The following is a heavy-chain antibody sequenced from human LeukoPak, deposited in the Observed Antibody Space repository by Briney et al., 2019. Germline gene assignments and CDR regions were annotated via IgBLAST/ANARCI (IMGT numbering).Heavy chain of an antibody. D-gene: IGHD3-22*01. CDR1: GGSLSSSSYY. V-gene: IGHV4-39*07. Sequence: SETLSLTCTVSGGSLSSSSYYWGWIRQPPGKWREWIGRIYYSGSTYYNPSLKSRVTISVDTSKNQFSLRLRSVTAADTAVYYCARVTGYMIEDYFDYWGQGTLVTVSS. CDR2: IYYSGST. J-gene: IGHJ4*02. CDR3: ARVTGYMIEDYFDY.